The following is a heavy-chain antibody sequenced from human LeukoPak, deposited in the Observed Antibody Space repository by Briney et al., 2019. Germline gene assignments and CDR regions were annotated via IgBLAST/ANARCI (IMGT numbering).Heavy chain of an antibody. J-gene: IGHJ5*02. D-gene: IGHD3-10*01. CDR2: ITSGSDNI. CDR1: GFTFSTYR. Sequence: GGSLRLSCAASGFTFSTYRMHWLRQAPGKGLEWVSYITSGSDNIYYADSVKSRFIISRDNAKNSLYLQMNSLRDEDTAVCHCAYYGSGSLRSDPWGQGTLVTVSS. CDR3: AYYGSGSLRSDP. V-gene: IGHV3-48*02.